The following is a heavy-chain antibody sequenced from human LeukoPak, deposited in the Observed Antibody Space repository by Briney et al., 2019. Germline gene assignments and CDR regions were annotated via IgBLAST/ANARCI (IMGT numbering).Heavy chain of an antibody. CDR3: ARGGWLDDY. CDR1: GYSFTNYW. D-gene: IGHD6-19*01. V-gene: IGHV5-10-1*01. J-gene: IGHJ4*02. CDR2: INPSDSYT. Sequence: GESLKISCKGSGYSFTNYWISWVRPMPGKGLEWMGRINPSDSYTNYNPPFQGHVTFSVDKSIATAYLQWTTLKPSDTAMYYCARGGWLDDYWGQGTLVTVSS.